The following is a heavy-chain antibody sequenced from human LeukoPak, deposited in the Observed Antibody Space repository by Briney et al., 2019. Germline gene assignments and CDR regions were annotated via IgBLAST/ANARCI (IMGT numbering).Heavy chain of an antibody. J-gene: IGHJ5*02. V-gene: IGHV4-59*08. CDR3: ARHVRIAVAGWVWFDP. D-gene: IGHD6-19*01. CDR2: IYYSGST. CDR1: GGSISSYY. Sequence: SETLSLTCTVAGGSISSYYWSWIRQPPGKGLEWIGYIYYSGSTNYNPSLKRRVTISVDTSKNQCSVKLSSVTAADTAVYYWARHVRIAVAGWVWFDPWGQGTLVSVSS.